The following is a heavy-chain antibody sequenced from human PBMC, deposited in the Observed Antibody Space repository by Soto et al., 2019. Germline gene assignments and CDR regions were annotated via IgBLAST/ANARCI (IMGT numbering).Heavy chain of an antibody. D-gene: IGHD3-3*01. CDR1: GFTFSDYY. Sequence: GGSLRLSCAASGFTFSDYYMSWIRQAPGKGLEWVSYISSSGSTIYYADSVKGRFTISRDNAKNSLYLQMNGLRAEDTAVYYCARDFLGIFGVAYYYYMDVWGKGTTVTVSS. CDR2: ISSSGSTI. CDR3: ARDFLGIFGVAYYYYMDV. V-gene: IGHV3-11*01. J-gene: IGHJ6*03.